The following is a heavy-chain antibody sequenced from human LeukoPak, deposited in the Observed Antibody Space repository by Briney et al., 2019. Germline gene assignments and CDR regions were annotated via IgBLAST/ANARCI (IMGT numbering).Heavy chain of an antibody. J-gene: IGHJ4*02. CDR1: GFTFSSYA. V-gene: IGHV3-23*01. Sequence: GGSLRLSCAASGFTFSSYAMSWVRQAPGKGLEWVSTISDSGSSTYYADSVKGRFTISRDNSKDTLYLQQNSLRAEDTAVYYCAKDPRVGATHRFYYFDYWGQGTLVTVSS. CDR3: AKDPRVGATHRFYYFDY. D-gene: IGHD1-26*01. CDR2: ISDSGSST.